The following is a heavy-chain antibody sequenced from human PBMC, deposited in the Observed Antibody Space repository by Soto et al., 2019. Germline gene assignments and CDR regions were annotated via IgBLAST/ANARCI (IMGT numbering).Heavy chain of an antibody. V-gene: IGHV1-69*06. CDR1: GGTFSSYA. CDR2: IIPIFGTA. J-gene: IGHJ4*02. Sequence: GASVKVSCKASGGTFSSYAISWVRQAPGQGLEWMGGIIPIFGTANYAQKFQGRVTITADKSTSTAYMELSSLRSEDTAVYYCARARCSGGSCYSYYFDYWGQETLVT. D-gene: IGHD2-15*01. CDR3: ARARCSGGSCYSYYFDY.